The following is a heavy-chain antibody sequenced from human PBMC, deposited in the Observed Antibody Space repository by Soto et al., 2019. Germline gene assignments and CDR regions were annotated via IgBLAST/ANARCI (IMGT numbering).Heavy chain of an antibody. CDR3: ASLGIVAAAGTNYYYYYMDV. Sequence: SETLPLTCAVYGGSFSGYYWSWIRQPPGKGLEWIGEINHSGSTNYNPSLKSRVTISVDTSKNQFSLKLSSVTAADTTVYYCASLGIVAAAGTNYYYYYMDVWGKGTTVTVSS. CDR2: INHSGST. J-gene: IGHJ6*03. D-gene: IGHD6-13*01. CDR1: GGSFSGYY. V-gene: IGHV4-34*01.